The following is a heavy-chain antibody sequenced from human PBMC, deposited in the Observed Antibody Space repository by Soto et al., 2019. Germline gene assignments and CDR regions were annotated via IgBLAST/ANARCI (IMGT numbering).Heavy chain of an antibody. CDR3: ARVRLTMVRGVNWFDP. J-gene: IGHJ5*02. CDR1: GGSISSGGYY. V-gene: IGHV4-31*03. D-gene: IGHD3-10*01. CDR2: IYYSGST. Sequence: QVQLQESGPGLVKPSQTLSLTCTFSGGSISSGGYYWSLIGQHPGKGMEWIGYIYYSGSTYYNPSLKSRVTISVDASNNQFSLKLRSVTAADNAVYYCARVRLTMVRGVNWFDPCGQGTLVTVSS.